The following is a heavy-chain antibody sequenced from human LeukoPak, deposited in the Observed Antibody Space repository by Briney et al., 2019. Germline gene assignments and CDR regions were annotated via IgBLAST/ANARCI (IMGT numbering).Heavy chain of an antibody. CDR2: ISGSEGST. J-gene: IGHJ5*02. Sequence: GGSLRLSCAASGFTFSSYAMSWVRQAPGKGLEWVSTISGSEGSTYYADSVKGRFTISRDNSKNTLYLQMNSLRADDTAIYYCAKPGGGNYFTHNYVDPWGQGTLVTVSS. CDR3: AKPGGGNYFTHNYVDP. D-gene: IGHD4-23*01. CDR1: GFTFSSYA. V-gene: IGHV3-23*01.